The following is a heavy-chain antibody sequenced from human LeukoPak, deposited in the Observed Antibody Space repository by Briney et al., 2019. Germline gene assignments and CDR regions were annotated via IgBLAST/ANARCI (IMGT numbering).Heavy chain of an antibody. CDR3: AKGDRQWLSHFDY. D-gene: IGHD6-19*01. J-gene: IGHJ4*02. CDR2: ISGSGDGT. Sequence: GGSLRLSCAASGCTFSSYAMSWVRQTPGKGLEWVSIISGSGDGTYYAGSVKGRFTISRDNSKNTLFLKMNSLRAEDTAKYYCAKGDRQWLSHFDYWGQGTLVTVSS. V-gene: IGHV3-23*01. CDR1: GCTFSSYA.